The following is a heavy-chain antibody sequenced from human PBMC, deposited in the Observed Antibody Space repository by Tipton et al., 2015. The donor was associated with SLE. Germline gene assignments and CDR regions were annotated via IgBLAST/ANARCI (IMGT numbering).Heavy chain of an antibody. Sequence: TLSLTSTVSGGSISSHYWSWIRQPPGKGLEWIGYIYYSGSTNYNPSLKSRVTISVDTSKNQFSLKLSSVTAADTAVYYCARGWGPVGSCFDYWGQGALVTGSS. CDR1: GGSISSHY. V-gene: IGHV4-59*11. J-gene: IGHJ4*02. CDR2: IYYSGST. CDR3: ARGWGPVGSCFDY. D-gene: IGHD7-27*01.